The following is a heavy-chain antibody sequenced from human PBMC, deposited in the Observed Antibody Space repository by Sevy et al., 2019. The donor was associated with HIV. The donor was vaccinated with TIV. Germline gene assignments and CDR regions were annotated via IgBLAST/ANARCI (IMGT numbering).Heavy chain of an antibody. Sequence: GGSLRLSCAASGFTFSSYWMSWVRQAPGKGLEWVANIKQDGSEKYYVESVKGRFTISRDNAKNSLYLQMNSLRDEDTAVYYCARAVYSSGWYSSRFAYFDYWGQGTLVTVSS. CDR3: ARAVYSSGWYSSRFAYFDY. J-gene: IGHJ4*02. CDR2: IKQDGSEK. D-gene: IGHD6-19*01. V-gene: IGHV3-7*03. CDR1: GFTFSSYW.